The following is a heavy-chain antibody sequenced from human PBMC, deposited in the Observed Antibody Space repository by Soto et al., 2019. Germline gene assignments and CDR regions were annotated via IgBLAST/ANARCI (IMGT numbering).Heavy chain of an antibody. V-gene: IGHV3-23*01. D-gene: IGHD6-19*01. J-gene: IGHJ1*01. Sequence: PRLSCAASGFTFSSYAMSGVRQAPGKGLEWVSAISGSGGSTYYADSVKGRFTISRDNSKNTLYLQMNSLRAEDTAVYYCAKVLSGDSGWQGAEYIHHWGQGTLVSVSS. CDR1: GFTFSSYA. CDR2: ISGSGGST. CDR3: AKVLSGDSGWQGAEYIHH.